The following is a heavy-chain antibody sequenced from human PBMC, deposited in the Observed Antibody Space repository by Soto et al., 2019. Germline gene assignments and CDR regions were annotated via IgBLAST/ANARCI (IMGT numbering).Heavy chain of an antibody. CDR2: VYSTEIT. CDR1: GDSISSYF. CDR3: ARGSEAWFDP. J-gene: IGHJ5*02. Sequence: PSETLSLTCTASGDSISSYFWSWIRQPPGKGLEWIGYVYSTEITNYNPSLKSRVAMSIDTSKNQFSLKVRSVTAADTAVYYCARGSEAWFDPWGQGTLFTVSS. V-gene: IGHV4-59*01.